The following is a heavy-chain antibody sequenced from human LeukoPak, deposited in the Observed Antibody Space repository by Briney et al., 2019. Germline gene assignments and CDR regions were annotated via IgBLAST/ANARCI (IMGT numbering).Heavy chain of an antibody. D-gene: IGHD3-22*01. CDR1: GYTFTGYY. CDR2: INPNSGGT. V-gene: IGHV1-2*02. J-gene: IGHJ4*02. Sequence: ASVKVSCKASGYTFTGYYMHWVRQAPGQGLEWMGWINPNSGGTNYAQKLQGRVTMTTDTSTSTAYMELRSLRSDDTAVYYCARDTRYYYDSSPGFDYWGQGTLVTVSS. CDR3: ARDTRYYYDSSPGFDY.